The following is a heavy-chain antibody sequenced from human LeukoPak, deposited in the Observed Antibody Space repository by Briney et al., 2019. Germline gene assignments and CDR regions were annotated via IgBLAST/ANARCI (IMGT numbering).Heavy chain of an antibody. CDR1: GYTFTSYD. Sequence: ASVKVSCKASGYTFTSYDINWVRQATGQGLEWMGWMNPNSGNTGYAQKFQGRVTITRNTSISTAYMELSSLRSEDTAVYYCARGRHSHALYYYYMDVWGKGTTVTVSS. V-gene: IGHV1-8*03. D-gene: IGHD5-18*01. J-gene: IGHJ6*03. CDR2: MNPNSGNT. CDR3: ARGRHSHALYYYYMDV.